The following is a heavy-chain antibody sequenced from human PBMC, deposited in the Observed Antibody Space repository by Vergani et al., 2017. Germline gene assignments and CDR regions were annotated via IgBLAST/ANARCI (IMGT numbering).Heavy chain of an antibody. CDR1: GDTFSSYA. J-gene: IGHJ5*02. CDR3: ARENPPVQLERRGWFDP. V-gene: IGHV1-69*12. Sequence: QVQLVQSGAEVKKPRSSVKVSCKASGDTFSSYAISWVRQAPGQGLEWMGGIIPIFGTANYAQKFQGRVTITADESTSTAYMELSSLRSEDTAVYYCARENPPVQLERRGWFDPWGQGTLVTVSS. CDR2: IIPIFGTA. D-gene: IGHD1-1*01.